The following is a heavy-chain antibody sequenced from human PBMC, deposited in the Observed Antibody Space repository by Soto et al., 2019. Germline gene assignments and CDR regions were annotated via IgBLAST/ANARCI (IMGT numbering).Heavy chain of an antibody. J-gene: IGHJ3*02. CDR1: GGSISSGGYY. CDR2: IYYSGST. D-gene: IGHD6-19*01. CDR3: ARQGDYSSGGLFAFDI. V-gene: IGHV4-31*03. Sequence: SSETLSLTCTVSGGSISSGGYYWSWIRQHPGKGLEWIGYIYYSGSTYYNPSLKSRVTISVDASKNQFSLKLSSVTAADTAVYYCARQGDYSSGGLFAFDIWGQGTMVTVSS.